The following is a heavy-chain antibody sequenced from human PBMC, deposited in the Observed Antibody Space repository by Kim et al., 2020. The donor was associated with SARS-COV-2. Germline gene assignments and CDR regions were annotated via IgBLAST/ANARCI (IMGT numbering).Heavy chain of an antibody. J-gene: IGHJ4*02. CDR3: SRDLGNRGDF. D-gene: IGHD3-10*01. Sequence: ASVKVSCKASGYTFISYYLHWVRQAPGQGLEWMGRINPNSGATNYAKKFQDRVTISRDMSISTIYMELSSLTSDDTAIFFCSRDLGNRGDFWGQGTLVTV. CDR1: GYTFISYY. CDR2: INPNSGAT. V-gene: IGHV1-2*06.